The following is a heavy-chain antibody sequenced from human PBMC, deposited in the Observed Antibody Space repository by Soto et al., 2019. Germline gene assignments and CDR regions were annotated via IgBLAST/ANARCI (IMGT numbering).Heavy chain of an antibody. D-gene: IGHD3-10*01. V-gene: IGHV4-39*01. J-gene: IGHJ6*02. CDR3: ARPWGSGSRRYGMDV. CDR1: GDSITSNSYY. CDR2: IYYSGST. Sequence: PSETLSLTCTVSGDSITSNSYYWGWIRQPPGKGLEWIGSIYYSGSTYYNPSLKSRVTISVDTSKNQFSLKLSSVTAADTAVYYCARPWGSGSRRYGMDVWGQGTTVTVSS.